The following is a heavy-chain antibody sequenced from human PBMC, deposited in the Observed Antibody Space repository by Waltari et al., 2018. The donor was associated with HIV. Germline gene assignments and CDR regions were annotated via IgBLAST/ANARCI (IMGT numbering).Heavy chain of an antibody. V-gene: IGHV3-30*01. CDR1: GFTFSSYA. CDR3: ARGVSELGYCSGGSCFPFDY. CDR2: KSYDGSNK. J-gene: IGHJ4*02. Sequence: QVQLVESGGGVVQPGRSLRLSCAASGFTFSSYAMHWVRQAPGKGLKWVAVKSYDGSNKYYADSGKGRFTISRDNSKNTLYLQMNSLRAEDTAVYYCARGVSELGYCSGGSCFPFDYWGQGTLVTVSS. D-gene: IGHD2-15*01.